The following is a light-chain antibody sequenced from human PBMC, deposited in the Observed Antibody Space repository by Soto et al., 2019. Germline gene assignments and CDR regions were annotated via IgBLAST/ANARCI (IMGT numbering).Light chain of an antibody. J-gene: IGLJ1*01. V-gene: IGLV1-47*02. CDR3: ATWDDGLSGYV. CDR2: YNN. CDR1: SSNIGSNY. Sequence: QSVLTQPPSASGTPGQRVTISCSGRSSNIGSNYVYWYQQLPGTAPKLLIYYNNQRPSGVPDRFSGSKSGTSASLAISGLRSEDEADYYCATWDDGLSGYVFGTGTKVTVL.